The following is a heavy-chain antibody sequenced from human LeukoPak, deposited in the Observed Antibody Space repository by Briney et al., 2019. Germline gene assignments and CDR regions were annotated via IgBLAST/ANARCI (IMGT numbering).Heavy chain of an antibody. CDR3: ARMFVSYAMDV. D-gene: IGHD3-10*02. V-gene: IGHV3-30*03. Sequence: PGGSLRLSCAASGFTFSSYGMHWVRQAPGKGLEWVAVISYDGSNKYYADSVKGRFTISRDNSKSTLNLQMNSLRAGDTAVYYCARMFVSYAMDVWGEGTTVTVSS. CDR1: GFTFSSYG. J-gene: IGHJ6*04. CDR2: ISYDGSNK.